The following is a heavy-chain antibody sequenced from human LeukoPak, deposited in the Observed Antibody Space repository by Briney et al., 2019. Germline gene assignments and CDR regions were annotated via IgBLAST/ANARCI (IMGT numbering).Heavy chain of an antibody. CDR3: AKDVGRVVVVPAAI. CDR2: ISGSGGST. V-gene: IGHV3-23*01. D-gene: IGHD2-2*01. CDR1: GFTFSSYA. Sequence: KSGGSLRLSCAASGFTFSSYAMSWVRQAPGKGLEWVSAISGSGGSTYYADSVKGRFTISRDNSKNMLYLQMNSLRAEDTAVYYCAKDVGRVVVVPAAIWGQGTLVTVSS. J-gene: IGHJ4*02.